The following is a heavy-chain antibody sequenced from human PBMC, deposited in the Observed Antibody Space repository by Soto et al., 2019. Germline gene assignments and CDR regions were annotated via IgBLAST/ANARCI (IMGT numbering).Heavy chain of an antibody. CDR2: IYPGDSDT. V-gene: IGHV5-51*01. CDR3: ARPGYSGYDHFLSLDY. J-gene: IGHJ4*02. D-gene: IGHD5-12*01. Sequence: PGESLKISCKGSGYSFTSYWIGWVRQMPGKGLEWMGIIYPGDSDTRYSPSFQGQVTISADKSISTAYLQWSSLKASDTAMYYCARPGYSGYDHFLSLDYWGQGTLVTVSS. CDR1: GYSFTSYW.